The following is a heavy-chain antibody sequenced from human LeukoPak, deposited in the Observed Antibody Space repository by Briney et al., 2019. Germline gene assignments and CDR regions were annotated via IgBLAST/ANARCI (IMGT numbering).Heavy chain of an antibody. CDR3: AQGYSSGWYPY. CDR2: ISVDGEIE. CDR1: GFSFSSFG. V-gene: IGHV3-23*01. Sequence: GGSLTLSCAVSGFSFSSFGMSWVRQAPGKGLEWISAISVDGEIEYYADSVKGRFIISRDNSKNTLYLQMISLRAEDTSFYYCAQGYSSGWYPYWGQGSLVSVSS. D-gene: IGHD6-19*01. J-gene: IGHJ4*02.